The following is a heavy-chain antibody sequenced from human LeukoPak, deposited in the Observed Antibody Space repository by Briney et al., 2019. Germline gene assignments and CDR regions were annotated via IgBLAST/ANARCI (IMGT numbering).Heavy chain of an antibody. CDR3: ATIDGHYDSSGY. CDR2: FDPEDGET. J-gene: IGHJ4*02. CDR1: GYTLTELS. V-gene: IGHV1-24*01. Sequence: ASVKVSCKVSGYTLTELSMHWVRQAPGKGLEWMGGFDPEDGETIYAQKFQGRVTMTEDTSTDTAYMELSSLRSEDTAVYYCATIDGHYDSSGYWGQGTLVIASS. D-gene: IGHD3-22*01.